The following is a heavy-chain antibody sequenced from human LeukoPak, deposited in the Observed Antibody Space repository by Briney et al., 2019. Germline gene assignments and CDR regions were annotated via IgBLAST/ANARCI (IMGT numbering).Heavy chain of an antibody. Sequence: PSETLCLTCTVSGGSVNSGTYYWSWIRQPPGKGLEWIGYISYSGSTNYNPSLKSRVTISVDTSKNQFSLKLSSVTAADTAVYYCARGGRWLQFNYWGQGTLVTVSS. CDR1: GGSVNSGTYY. CDR3: ARGGRWLQFNY. J-gene: IGHJ4*02. CDR2: ISYSGST. V-gene: IGHV4-61*01. D-gene: IGHD5-24*01.